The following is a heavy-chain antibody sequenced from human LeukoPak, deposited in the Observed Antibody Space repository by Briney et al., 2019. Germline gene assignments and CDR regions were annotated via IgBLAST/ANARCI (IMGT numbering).Heavy chain of an antibody. CDR1: AFTFSSYG. J-gene: IGHJ4*02. Sequence: GGSLRLSCAASAFTFSSYGMHWVRQAPGKGLEWVALIWYDGSNKYYADSVKGRFTISRDNSKNTLYLQMNSLRAEDTAVYYCAKTRSVKGYTYGYFDYWGQGTLVTVSS. CDR2: IWYDGSNK. D-gene: IGHD5-18*01. CDR3: AKTRSVKGYTYGYFDY. V-gene: IGHV3-33*06.